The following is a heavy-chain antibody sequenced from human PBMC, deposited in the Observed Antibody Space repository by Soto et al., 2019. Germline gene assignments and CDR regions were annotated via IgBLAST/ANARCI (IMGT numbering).Heavy chain of an antibody. CDR2: ISYDGSNK. CDR1: GFTFSNYG. Sequence: PGGSLRLSCAASGFTFSNYGMHWVRQAPGKGLEWVAFISYDGSNKYYADSVKGRFTISRDNSKNTLYLQMNSLRAEDTAVYYCATRRVSGYSSSWFFFFGYWGQGTLVTVSS. D-gene: IGHD6-13*01. CDR3: ATRRVSGYSSSWFFFFGY. V-gene: IGHV3-30*03. J-gene: IGHJ4*02.